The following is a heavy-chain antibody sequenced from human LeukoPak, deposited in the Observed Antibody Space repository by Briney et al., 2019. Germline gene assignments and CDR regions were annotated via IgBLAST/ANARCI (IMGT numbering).Heavy chain of an antibody. Sequence: SVKVSCEASGGTFSSYAISWVRQAPGQGLEWMGGIIPIFGTANYAQKFQGRVTITADESTSTAYMELSSLRSEDTAVYYCARVSSIVATMLAFDIWGQGTMVTVSS. CDR3: ARVSSIVATMLAFDI. J-gene: IGHJ3*02. V-gene: IGHV1-69*13. CDR1: GGTFSSYA. CDR2: IIPIFGTA. D-gene: IGHD5-12*01.